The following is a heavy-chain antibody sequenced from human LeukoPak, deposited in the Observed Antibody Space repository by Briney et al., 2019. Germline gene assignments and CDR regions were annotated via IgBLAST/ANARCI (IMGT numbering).Heavy chain of an antibody. D-gene: IGHD7-27*01. V-gene: IGHV4-34*01. CDR3: ALNWGTGRTLDY. CDR1: GGSSSSNY. CDR2: IDHSGST. Sequence: PSETLSLTCAVYGGSSSSNYWTWIRQPPGKGLEWIGEIDHSGSTNYNPSLKSRVTISLDTSKNQFSLKVSSVTDADTAVYYCALNWGTGRTLDYWGQGTLVTVSS. J-gene: IGHJ4*02.